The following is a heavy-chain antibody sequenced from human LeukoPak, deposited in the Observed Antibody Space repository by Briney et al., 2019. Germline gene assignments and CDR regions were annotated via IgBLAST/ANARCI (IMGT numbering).Heavy chain of an antibody. CDR3: ARDSDIRGRGWFDP. CDR1: GGSISDYY. Sequence: PSETLSLTCSVSGGSISDYYWSWIRQPAGRGLEWVGRIYSSGSTNYNPSLKSRVTMSVDTSKNQFSLKLSSVTAADTAVYYCARDSDIRGRGWFDPWGQGTLVTVSS. J-gene: IGHJ5*02. V-gene: IGHV4-4*07. CDR2: IYSSGST. D-gene: IGHD3-10*01.